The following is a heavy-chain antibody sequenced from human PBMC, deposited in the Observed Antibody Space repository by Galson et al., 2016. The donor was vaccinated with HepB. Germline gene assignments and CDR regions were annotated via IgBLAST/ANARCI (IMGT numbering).Heavy chain of an antibody. Sequence: GLEWIGSGFHSGSSFYNPSLRSRVSISVDTSKNHFSLKVTSMTAEDTALYYCARLGSVVVVPAFDSWGQGTLVTVSA. J-gene: IGHJ4*02. V-gene: IGHV4-39*02. D-gene: IGHD2-2*01. CDR3: ARLGSVVVVPAFDS. CDR2: GFHSGSS.